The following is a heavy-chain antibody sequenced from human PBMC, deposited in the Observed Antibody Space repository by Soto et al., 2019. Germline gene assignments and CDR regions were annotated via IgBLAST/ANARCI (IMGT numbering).Heavy chain of an antibody. CDR1: GGSISSSSYY. Sequence: SETLTLTCSVSGGSISSSSYYWGWIRQPPGKGLEWIGRIYYSGSIYYNPSLKRRVTISVDTSKNQFSLKLSSVTAAETAVYYCARQSSGWYNWFDPWGQGTLVT. V-gene: IGHV4-39*01. J-gene: IGHJ5*02. CDR2: IYYSGSI. CDR3: ARQSSGWYNWFDP. D-gene: IGHD6-19*01.